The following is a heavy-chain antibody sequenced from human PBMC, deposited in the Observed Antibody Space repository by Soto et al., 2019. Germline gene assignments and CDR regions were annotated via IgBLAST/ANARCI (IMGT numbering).Heavy chain of an antibody. CDR3: ARDQKYYDFWSGYYTAYYYYYGMDV. CDR1: GFTFSSYW. CDR2: INSDGSST. V-gene: IGHV3-74*01. D-gene: IGHD3-3*01. Sequence: PGGSLRLSCAASGFTFSSYWMHWVRQAPGKGLVWVSRINSDGSSTSYADSVKGRFTISRDNAKNTLYLQMNSLRAEDTAVYYCARDQKYYDFWSGYYTAYYYYYGMDVWGQGTTVTVSS. J-gene: IGHJ6*02.